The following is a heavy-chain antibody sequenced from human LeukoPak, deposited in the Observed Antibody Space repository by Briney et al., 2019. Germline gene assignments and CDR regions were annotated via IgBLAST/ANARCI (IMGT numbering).Heavy chain of an antibody. Sequence: PSETLSLTCTVSGGSISSHYWSWIRQPPGKTLEWVGYIYYSGSTNYNPSLRSRVTISVDSSKNQFSLKLGSVTAADTAVYYCARGSGQWGFDSWGQGTLVTVSS. CDR1: GGSISSHY. J-gene: IGHJ4*02. CDR3: ARGSGQWGFDS. CDR2: IYYSGST. V-gene: IGHV4-59*11. D-gene: IGHD3-10*01.